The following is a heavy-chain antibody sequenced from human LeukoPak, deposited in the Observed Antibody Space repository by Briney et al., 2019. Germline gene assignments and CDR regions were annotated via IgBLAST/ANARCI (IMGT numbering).Heavy chain of an antibody. J-gene: IGHJ4*02. CDR1: GGSFSGYY. CDR3: ARVPYYYDSSGYWAIDY. D-gene: IGHD3-22*01. Sequence: SETLSLTCAVYGGSFSGYYWSWIRQPPGKGLEWIGEINHSGSTNYNPSLKSRVTISVDTSKNQFSLKLSSVTAADAAVYYCARVPYYYDSSGYWAIDYWGQGTLVTVSS. CDR2: INHSGST. V-gene: IGHV4-34*01.